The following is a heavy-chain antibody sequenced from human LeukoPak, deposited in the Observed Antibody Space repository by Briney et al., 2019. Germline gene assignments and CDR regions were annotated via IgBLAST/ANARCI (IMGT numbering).Heavy chain of an antibody. CDR3: ARGSDGSSGYYYFDY. CDR1: GGSFSGYY. D-gene: IGHD3-22*01. Sequence: SETLSLTCAVYGGSFSGYYWSWIRQPPGKGLEWIGEINHSGSTNYNPSLKNRVTISVDTSNNQFSLKLSSVIAADAAVYYCARGSDGSSGYYYFDYWGQGTLVTVSS. J-gene: IGHJ4*02. V-gene: IGHV4-34*01. CDR2: INHSGST.